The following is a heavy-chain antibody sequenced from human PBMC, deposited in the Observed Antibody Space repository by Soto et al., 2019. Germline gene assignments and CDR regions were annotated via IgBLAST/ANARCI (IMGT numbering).Heavy chain of an antibody. J-gene: IGHJ5*02. CDR1: GYTFTSYG. Sequence: ASVKVSCKASGYTFTSYGISWVRQAPGQGLEWMGWISAYNGNTNYAQKLQGRVTMTTDTSTSTAYMELRSLRSDDTAVYYCARETIDCSSTSCYDNWFAPWGQGTLVTVSS. D-gene: IGHD2-2*01. V-gene: IGHV1-18*01. CDR2: ISAYNGNT. CDR3: ARETIDCSSTSCYDNWFAP.